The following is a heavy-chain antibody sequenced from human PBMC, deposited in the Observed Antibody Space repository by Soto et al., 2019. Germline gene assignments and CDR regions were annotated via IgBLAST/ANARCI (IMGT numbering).Heavy chain of an antibody. Sequence: PSETLRLRCTVSGGSIGGIIYYGVWIRQPPGKGLEWIRSIYYSGSTYYNPSLKSRVTISVDTSKNQFSLKLSSVTAADTAVYYCARQRSYCTNGVCLDWFDPWGQGTLVTVSS. D-gene: IGHD2-8*01. V-gene: IGHV4-39*01. CDR2: IYYSGST. CDR1: GGSIGGIIYY. J-gene: IGHJ5*02. CDR3: ARQRSYCTNGVCLDWFDP.